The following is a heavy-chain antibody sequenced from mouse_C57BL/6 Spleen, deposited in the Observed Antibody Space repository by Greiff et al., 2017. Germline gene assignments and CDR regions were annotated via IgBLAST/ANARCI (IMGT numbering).Heavy chain of an antibody. CDR2: IDPEDGDT. V-gene: IGHV14-1*01. J-gene: IGHJ1*03. Sequence: VHVKQSGAELVRPGASVKLSCTASGFNIKDYYMHWVKQRPEQGLEWIGRIDPEDGDTEYAPKFQGKATMTADTSSNTAYLQLSSLTSEDTAVYYCTTGWLLSYFDVWGTGTTVTVSS. CDR3: TTGWLLSYFDV. D-gene: IGHD2-3*01. CDR1: GFNIKDYY.